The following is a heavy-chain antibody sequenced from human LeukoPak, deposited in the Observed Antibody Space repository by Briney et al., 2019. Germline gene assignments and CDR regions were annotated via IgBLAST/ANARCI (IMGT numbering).Heavy chain of an antibody. V-gene: IGHV3-11*04. CDR1: GFTFTDYA. J-gene: IGHJ4*02. D-gene: IGHD3-22*01. CDR3: ARDSWDVPGYYYDSSGHVPNDY. Sequence: GGSLRLSCAASGFTFTDYAMSWVRQAPGKGLEWVSVISGHGGITHYADSVKGRFTISRDNAKNSLYLQMNSLRAEDTAVYYCARDSWDVPGYYYDSSGHVPNDYWGQGTLVTVSS. CDR2: ISGHGGIT.